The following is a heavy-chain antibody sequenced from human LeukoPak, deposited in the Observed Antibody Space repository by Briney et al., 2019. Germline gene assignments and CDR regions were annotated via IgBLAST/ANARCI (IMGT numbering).Heavy chain of an antibody. CDR3: ASTIAAAGTMVDY. D-gene: IGHD6-13*01. CDR1: GGSFSSSSHY. V-gene: IGHV4-39*07. J-gene: IGHJ4*02. CDR2: IYYSGST. Sequence: PSETLSLTCTVSGGSFSSSSHYWGWIRQPPGKGLEWIGSIYYSGSTYYNPSLKSRVTISVDTSKNQFSLKLSSVTAADTAVYYCASTIAAAGTMVDYWGQGTLVTVSS.